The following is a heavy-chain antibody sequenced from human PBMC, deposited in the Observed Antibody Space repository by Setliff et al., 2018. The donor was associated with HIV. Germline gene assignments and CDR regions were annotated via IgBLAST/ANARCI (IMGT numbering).Heavy chain of an antibody. Sequence: SETLCLTCSVSGVSVIGYYWTWMRQPPGKGLEWIANVFYGGGTTHNYNPSLKSRATISIDASKNLLSLSLSSVAAADTAVYYCARDPYNTGRNDYWGQGALVTVSS. V-gene: IGHV4-59*02. CDR2: VFYGGGTTH. CDR3: ARDPYNTGRNDY. D-gene: IGHD1-20*01. J-gene: IGHJ4*02. CDR1: GVSVIGYY.